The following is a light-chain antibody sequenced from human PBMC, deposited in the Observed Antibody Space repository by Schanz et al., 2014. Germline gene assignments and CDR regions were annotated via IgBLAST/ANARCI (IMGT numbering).Light chain of an antibody. CDR3: SAYVQGRNFVA. CDR1: SSDVGAYNY. V-gene: IGLV2-8*01. CDR2: DVT. Sequence: QSALTQPPSASGSPGQSVTISCTGTSSDVGAYNYVSWYQQHPGKAPKLIISDVTRRPSGVPDRFSGSKSGNTASLTVSGLQAEDEADYYCSAYVQGRNFVAFGGGTKLTVL. J-gene: IGLJ2*01.